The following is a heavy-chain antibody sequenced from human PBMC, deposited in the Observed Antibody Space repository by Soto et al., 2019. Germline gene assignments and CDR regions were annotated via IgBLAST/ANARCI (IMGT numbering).Heavy chain of an antibody. Sequence: GGSLRLSCAASGFTFSSYSMNWVRRAPGKGLEWVSSISSSSSYIYYADSVKGRFTISRDNAKNSLYLQMNSLRAEDTAVYYCAGLQYYDILTGYYKEDYWGQGTLVTVSS. CDR2: ISSSSSYI. J-gene: IGHJ4*02. CDR3: AGLQYYDILTGYYKEDY. CDR1: GFTFSSYS. V-gene: IGHV3-21*01. D-gene: IGHD3-9*01.